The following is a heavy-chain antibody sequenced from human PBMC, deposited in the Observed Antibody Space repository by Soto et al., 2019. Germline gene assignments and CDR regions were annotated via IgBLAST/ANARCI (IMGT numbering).Heavy chain of an antibody. V-gene: IGHV5-51*01. CDR2: IYPGDSDT. J-gene: IGHJ4*02. CDR1: GYSFTSYW. Sequence: PGESLKISCKGSGYSFTSYWIGWVRQMPGKGLEWMGIIYPGDSDTTYSPSFQGQVTISVDKSTSTAYLQWSSLKASDTAMYYCARRTSSSWYNDYWGQGTLVTVSS. D-gene: IGHD6-13*01. CDR3: ARRTSSSWYNDY.